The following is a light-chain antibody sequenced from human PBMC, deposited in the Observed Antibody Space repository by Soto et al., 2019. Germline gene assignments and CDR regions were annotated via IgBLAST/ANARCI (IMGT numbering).Light chain of an antibody. Sequence: QSALTQPASVSGSPGQSITISCTGTSSDVGGYNYVSWYQQHPGKAPKLMIYDVINRPSGVSNRFSGSKSGNTASLTISGRQAEDEADYYCSSYRSSSTLYVFGTGTKVTVL. CDR1: SSDVGGYNY. V-gene: IGLV2-14*03. CDR2: DVI. CDR3: SSYRSSSTLYV. J-gene: IGLJ1*01.